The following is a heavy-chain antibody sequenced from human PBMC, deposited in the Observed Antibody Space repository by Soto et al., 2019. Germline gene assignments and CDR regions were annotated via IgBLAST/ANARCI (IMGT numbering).Heavy chain of an antibody. D-gene: IGHD6-19*01. CDR2: ISGSGGNT. J-gene: IGHJ4*02. CDR3: VKARSGWYRYYFDY. CDR1: GFIFNNYA. Sequence: DVKLLESGGGLVQPGGSLRLSCAASGFIFNNYAMNWVRQAPGKGLEWVSGISGSGGNTYYADSVKGRFAISRDKSNNTLYLQLSSLKAEDTAVYYCVKARSGWYRYYFDYWGQGTRVTVSS. V-gene: IGHV3-23*01.